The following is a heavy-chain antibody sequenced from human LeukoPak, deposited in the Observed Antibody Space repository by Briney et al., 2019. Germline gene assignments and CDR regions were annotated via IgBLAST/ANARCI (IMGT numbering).Heavy chain of an antibody. CDR2: INQGGRES. Sequence: GGSLRLSCAASGFTFSHYWMSWVRQAPGKGLEWVANINQGGRESYYVDSVEGRFTISRDNAKNSLYLQMDSLRAEDTAVFYCARAATTGTVDYWSQGTLVTVSS. J-gene: IGHJ4*02. D-gene: IGHD1-1*01. V-gene: IGHV3-7*01. CDR3: ARAATTGTVDY. CDR1: GFTFSHYW.